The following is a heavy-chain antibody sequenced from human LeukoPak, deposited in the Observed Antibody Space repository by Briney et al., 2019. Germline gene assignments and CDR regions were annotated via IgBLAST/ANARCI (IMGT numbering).Heavy chain of an antibody. Sequence: GGSLRLSYAASGFTFGGYAMTWVRQAPGKELEWVSTISDGAYNTYYADSVKGRFTISRDNSKYTLYLQMNSLRAEDTAVHYCARVRGSYSFDYWGQGTLVAVSS. CDR1: GFTFGGYA. D-gene: IGHD3-10*01. V-gene: IGHV3-23*01. CDR3: ARVRGSYSFDY. J-gene: IGHJ4*02. CDR2: ISDGAYNT.